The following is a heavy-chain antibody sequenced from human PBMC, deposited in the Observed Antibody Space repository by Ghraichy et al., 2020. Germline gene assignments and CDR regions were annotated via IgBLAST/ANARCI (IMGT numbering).Heavy chain of an antibody. CDR1: GGSISSYY. V-gene: IGHV4-59*01. CDR2: IYYSGST. J-gene: IGHJ4*02. CDR3: ARVNYDILTGYSLIDY. D-gene: IGHD3-9*01. Sequence: SETLSLTCTVSGGSISSYYWSWIRQPPGKGLEWIGYIYYSGSTNYNPSLKSRVTISVDTSKNQFSLKLSSVTAADTAVYYCARVNYDILTGYSLIDYWGQGTLVTVSS.